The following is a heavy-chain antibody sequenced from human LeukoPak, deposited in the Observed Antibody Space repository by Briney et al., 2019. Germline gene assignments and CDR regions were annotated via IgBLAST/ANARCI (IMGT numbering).Heavy chain of an antibody. D-gene: IGHD3-22*01. CDR1: GFTFSLFG. Sequence: GGSLRLSCAASGFTFSLFGMTWVRQAPGKGLEWISYISSSRRTINYADSVKGRFTISRDNSKNTLYLQMNSLRAEDTAVYYCAKDRLLRYYDSSAYPDPWGQGTLVTVSS. J-gene: IGHJ5*02. V-gene: IGHV3-48*01. CDR3: AKDRLLRYYDSSAYPDP. CDR2: ISSSRRTI.